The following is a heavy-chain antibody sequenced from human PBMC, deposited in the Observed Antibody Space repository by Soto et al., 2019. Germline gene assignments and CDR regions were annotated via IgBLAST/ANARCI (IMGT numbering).Heavy chain of an antibody. Sequence: QLQMEESGPGLVKPSETLSLSCTVSGVSISKSSYYWGWIRQPPGRGLEWIGSIHSSGSTSYNPSLENRVTMSVDTSKNQFSLRLNSVTAADTAVYYCARLVIVPAAMSDYYMDVWGKGVTVTVSS. CDR3: ARLVIVPAAMSDYYMDV. V-gene: IGHV4-39*01. D-gene: IGHD2-2*01. CDR1: GVSISKSSYY. CDR2: IHSSGST. J-gene: IGHJ6*03.